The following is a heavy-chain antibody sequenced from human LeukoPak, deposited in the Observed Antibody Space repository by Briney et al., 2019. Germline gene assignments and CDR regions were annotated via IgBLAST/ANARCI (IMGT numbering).Heavy chain of an antibody. CDR3: ARRIAVAGLTNWFDP. CDR2: INPNSGGT. D-gene: IGHD6-19*01. Sequence: ASVKVSCKASGYTFTGYYMHWVRQAPGQGLEWMGWINPNSGGTNYAQKFQGRVTMTRDTSISTAYMELSRLRSDDTAVYYCARRIAVAGLTNWFDPWGQGTLVTASS. J-gene: IGHJ5*02. CDR1: GYTFTGYY. V-gene: IGHV1-2*02.